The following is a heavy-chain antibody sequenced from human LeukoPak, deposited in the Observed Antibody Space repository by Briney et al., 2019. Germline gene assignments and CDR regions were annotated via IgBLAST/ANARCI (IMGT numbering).Heavy chain of an antibody. D-gene: IGHD3/OR15-3a*01. Sequence: GESQKISCKGSGYSFTTYWIAWVRQMPGKGLEFMGIIYTGDSDTRSSQSFEGQVTISADKSISTAYLQWSSLKASDTAMYYCARLLGPSGGLDYWGQGTRVTVSS. CDR3: ARLLGPSGGLDY. V-gene: IGHV5-51*01. CDR1: GYSFTTYW. CDR2: IYTGDSDT. J-gene: IGHJ4*02.